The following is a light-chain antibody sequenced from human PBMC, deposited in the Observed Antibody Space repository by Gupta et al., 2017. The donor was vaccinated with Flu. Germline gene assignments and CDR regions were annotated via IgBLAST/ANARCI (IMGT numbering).Light chain of an antibody. CDR1: RSNIGAGYD. V-gene: IGLV1-40*01. Sequence: QSVLTQPPSVSGAPGQRVTISCTGSRSNIGAGYDVHWYQQIPGTAPNVVIYGNKNRPSGVPDRFSGSKSVTSASLVIAGLQAEEEANYYCQSFDNSLSGSKVFGGGTKLTVL. CDR2: GNK. J-gene: IGLJ3*02. CDR3: QSFDNSLSGSKV.